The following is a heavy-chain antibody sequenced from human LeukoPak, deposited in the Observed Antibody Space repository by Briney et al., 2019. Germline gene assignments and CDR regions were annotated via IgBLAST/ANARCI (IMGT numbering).Heavy chain of an antibody. CDR2: IYYSGST. CDR3: ARGGYGDYAVWFDP. Sequence: SQTLSLTCTVSGGSISSGGYYWSWLRQHPGRGLEWFGYIYYSGSTYYNPSLKSRVNIPVDTSKNQFSLKLSSVTAADTAVYYCARGGYGDYAVWFDPWGQGTLVTVPS. D-gene: IGHD4-17*01. V-gene: IGHV4-31*03. J-gene: IGHJ5*02. CDR1: GGSISSGGYY.